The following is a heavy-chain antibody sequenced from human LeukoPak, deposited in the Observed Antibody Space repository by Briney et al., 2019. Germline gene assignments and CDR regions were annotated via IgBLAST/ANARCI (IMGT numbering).Heavy chain of an antibody. CDR1: GGSISSGDYY. Sequence: SETLSLTCTVSGGSISSGDYYWSWIRQPPGKGLEWIGYIYYSGSTYYNPSLKSRVTISVDTSKNQFSLKLSSVTAADTAVYYCVRVGGSSLFDYWGQGTLVTVSS. V-gene: IGHV4-30-4*01. J-gene: IGHJ4*02. CDR3: VRVGGSSLFDY. CDR2: IYYSGST. D-gene: IGHD6-13*01.